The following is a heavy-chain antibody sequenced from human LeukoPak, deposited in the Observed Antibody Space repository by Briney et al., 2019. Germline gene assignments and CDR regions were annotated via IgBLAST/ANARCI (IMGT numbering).Heavy chain of an antibody. Sequence: GRSLRLSCAACGFTFDYYVMRWVRQAPGEGVGWVSGFRWECGSIDYPDSVKGRFTIYRDNANNSVYLQMNSLRAEDMALYYCAKVTVKREGDDAVYIWGQGTMVTVSS. CDR2: FRWECGSI. CDR3: AKVTVKREGDDAVYI. CDR1: GFTFDYYV. J-gene: IGHJ3*02. V-gene: IGHV3-9*03. D-gene: IGHD3-22*01.